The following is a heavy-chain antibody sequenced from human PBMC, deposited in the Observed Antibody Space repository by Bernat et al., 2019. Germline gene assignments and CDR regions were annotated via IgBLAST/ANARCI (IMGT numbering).Heavy chain of an antibody. CDR2: MFYSGST. J-gene: IGHJ3*02. CDR3: ARVGAAPFAFEI. Sequence: QVQLQESGPGLVKPSETLSLTCTVSGGSISGHYWSWIRQPPGKGLEWIGFMFYSGSTNYNPSLRSRGTISVDTSKNQDSLEMTSVTAADTAVFYCARVGAAPFAFEIWDQGTMVTVSS. D-gene: IGHD6-25*01. CDR1: GGSISGHY. V-gene: IGHV4-59*08.